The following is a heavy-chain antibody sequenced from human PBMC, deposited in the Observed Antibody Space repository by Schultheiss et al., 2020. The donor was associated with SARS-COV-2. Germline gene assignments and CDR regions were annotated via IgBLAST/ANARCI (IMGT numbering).Heavy chain of an antibody. J-gene: IGHJ5*02. V-gene: IGHV4-61*01. CDR1: GFSLSNARMG. CDR2: IYYSGST. Sequence: SGPTLVKPTETLTLTCTVSGFSLSNARMGVSWIRQPPGKGLEWIGYIYYSGSTNYNPSLKSRVTISVDTSKNQFSLKLSSVTAADTAVYYCARHGENRYSYGNWFDPWGQGTLVTVSS. D-gene: IGHD5-18*01. CDR3: ARHGENRYSYGNWFDP.